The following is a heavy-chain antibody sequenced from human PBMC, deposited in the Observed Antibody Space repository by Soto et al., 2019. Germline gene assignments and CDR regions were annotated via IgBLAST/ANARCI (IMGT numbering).Heavy chain of an antibody. CDR3: ARDRPPGSLYGMDA. J-gene: IGHJ6*02. CDR1: GYIFTTYG. Sequence: QIQLVQSGGEVERPGASVTVSCEASGYIFTTYGLSWVRQTPAHGLEWMGWISTDSGYTQYSQLLQGRVTMTRDTSTNTAYMELRDLTFDDTGIYYCARDRPPGSLYGMDAWDQGTAVTVSS. V-gene: IGHV1-18*01. CDR2: ISTDSGYT.